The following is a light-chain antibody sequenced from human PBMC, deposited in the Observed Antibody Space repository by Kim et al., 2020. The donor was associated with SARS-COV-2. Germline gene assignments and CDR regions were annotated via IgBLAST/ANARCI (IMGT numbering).Light chain of an antibody. V-gene: IGLV1-44*01. CDR2: SNN. Sequence: GKRVTCSCSGSSSNIGSNTVNWYQQLPGTAPKLLIYSNNQRPSGVPDRFSGSKSGTSASLAISGLQSEDEADYYCAAWDDSLNVYVFGTGTKVTVL. CDR3: AAWDDSLNVYV. CDR1: SSNIGSNT. J-gene: IGLJ1*01.